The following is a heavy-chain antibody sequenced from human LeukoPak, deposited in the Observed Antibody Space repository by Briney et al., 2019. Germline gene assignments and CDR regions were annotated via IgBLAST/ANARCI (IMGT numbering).Heavy chain of an antibody. J-gene: IGHJ4*02. D-gene: IGHD3-22*01. CDR3: ARRPYYYDSSGSYYFDY. Sequence: SETLSLTCTVSGGSISSYYWSWIRQPPGKGLEWIGYIYYSGSTNYNPSLKSRVTISVDTSKNQFSLKLSSVTAADTAVYYCARRPYYYDSSGSYYFDYWGQGTLVTVSS. CDR2: IYYSGST. V-gene: IGHV4-59*12. CDR1: GGSISSYY.